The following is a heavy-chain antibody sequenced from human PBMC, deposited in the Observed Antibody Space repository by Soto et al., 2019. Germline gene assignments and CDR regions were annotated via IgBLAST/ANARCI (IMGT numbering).Heavy chain of an antibody. Sequence: QVQLVESGGGVVQPGRSLRLSCAASGFSLSTYGMYWVRQAPGKGLEWVAVMWHDGSNKDYADSVKGRFTISRDNSKNPLYLQMNSLRAEDTAVYYCAREQQWVVYGASDIWGQGTMVTVSS. D-gene: IGHD6-19*01. CDR3: AREQQWVVYGASDI. CDR1: GFSLSTYG. J-gene: IGHJ3*02. V-gene: IGHV3-33*01. CDR2: MWHDGSNK.